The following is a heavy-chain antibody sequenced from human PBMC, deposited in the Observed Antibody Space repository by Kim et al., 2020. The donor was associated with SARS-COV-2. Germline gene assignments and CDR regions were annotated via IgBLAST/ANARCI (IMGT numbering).Heavy chain of an antibody. D-gene: IGHD4-17*01. Sequence: SETLSLTCTVSGGSISSNSYFWGWIRQPPGKGLQWIGIISYSGTTYYNPSLKSRVAISVDSSKNQFSLKVTSVTASDTAVYYCARHVAGEDAYYYMDVWGKGTTVTAAS. V-gene: IGHV4-39*01. J-gene: IGHJ6*03. CDR2: ISYSGTT. CDR3: ARHVAGEDAYYYMDV. CDR1: GGSISSNSYF.